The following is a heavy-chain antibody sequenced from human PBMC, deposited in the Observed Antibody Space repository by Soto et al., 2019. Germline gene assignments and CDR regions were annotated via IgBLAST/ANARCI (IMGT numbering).Heavy chain of an antibody. J-gene: IGHJ6*02. V-gene: IGHV1-2*04. CDR3: ARDMLRRWELLRGYYYYGMDV. CDR2: INPNSGGT. D-gene: IGHD1-26*01. Sequence: GASVKVSCKASGYTFTGYYMHWVRQAPGQGLEWMGWINPNSGGTNYAQKFQGWVTMTRDTSISTAYMELSRLRSDDTAVYYCARDMLRRWELLRGYYYYGMDVWGQGTTVTVSS. CDR1: GYTFTGYY.